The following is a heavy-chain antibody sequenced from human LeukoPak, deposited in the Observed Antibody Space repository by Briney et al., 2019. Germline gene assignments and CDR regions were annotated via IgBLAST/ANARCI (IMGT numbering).Heavy chain of an antibody. D-gene: IGHD2-2*01. CDR2: ISGSGGST. J-gene: IGHJ5*02. V-gene: IGHV3-23*01. CDR1: GFTFSSYA. CDR3: AKELEVVPAEGWFDP. Sequence: GGSLRLSCAASGFTFSSYAMGWVRQAPGKGLEWVSAISGSGGSTYYADSVKGRFTISRDNSKNTLYLQMNSLRAEDTAVYYCAKELEVVPAEGWFDPWGQGTLVTVSS.